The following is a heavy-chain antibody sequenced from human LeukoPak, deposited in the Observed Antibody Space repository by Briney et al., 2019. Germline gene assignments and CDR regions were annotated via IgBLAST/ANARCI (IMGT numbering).Heavy chain of an antibody. V-gene: IGHV3-21*01. D-gene: IGHD3-10*01. CDR2: INTGGDYI. J-gene: IGHJ4*02. CDR1: GFIFSSYS. Sequence: GGSLRLSCVASGFIFSSYSMDWVGQGPGKGLEWVSVINTGGDYIQNADSLKGRFTISRDNAKNSLYLQMSSLRAEDTAVYYCASGSLVRGVTSNYWGQGTLVTVSS. CDR3: ASGSLVRGVTSNY.